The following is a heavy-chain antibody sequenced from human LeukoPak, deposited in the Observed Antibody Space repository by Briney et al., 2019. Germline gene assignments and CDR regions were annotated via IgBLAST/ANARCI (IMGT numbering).Heavy chain of an antibody. Sequence: PGGSLRLSCAASGFTFSTNWMHWVRQAPGKGLVWVSRINGDGSRTNYADSVEGRFTISRDNAKNTVYLQMHILRAEDTAVYYCARGANYAYYFDYWGQGILVTVSS. V-gene: IGHV3-74*01. CDR3: ARGANYAYYFDY. D-gene: IGHD1-7*01. CDR2: INGDGSRT. CDR1: GFTFSTNW. J-gene: IGHJ4*02.